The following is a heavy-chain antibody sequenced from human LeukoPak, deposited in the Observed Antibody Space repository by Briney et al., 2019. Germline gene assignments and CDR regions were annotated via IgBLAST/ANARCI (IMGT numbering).Heavy chain of an antibody. CDR1: RFTFSDYY. V-gene: IGHV3-7*01. J-gene: IGHJ4*02. Sequence: PGGSLRLSCAASRFTFSDYYMTWVRQAPGRGLEWVANIKEDGSEKNYVDSVKGRFTISRDNAKNSVYLQMNSLRAEDTAVYYCARISISGGYFDYWGQGTLVTVSS. CDR3: ARISISGGYFDY. CDR2: IKEDGSEK. D-gene: IGHD3-10*01.